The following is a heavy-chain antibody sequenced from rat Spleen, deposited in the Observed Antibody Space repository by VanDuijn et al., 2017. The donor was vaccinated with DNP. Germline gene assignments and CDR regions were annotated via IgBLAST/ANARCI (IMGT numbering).Heavy chain of an antibody. D-gene: IGHD1-1*01. V-gene: IGHV5S11*01. Sequence: EVRLVESGGGLVQPGRSLKLSCAASGFTFSNYDMAWVRQAPTKGLEWVASISPSGDSTYYRDSVKGRFTVSRDNAKSTLYLQMDSLRSEETATYYCARVQVGYYAMDAWGQGTSVTVSS. CDR1: GFTFSNYD. CDR3: ARVQVGYYAMDA. CDR2: ISPSGDST. J-gene: IGHJ4*01.